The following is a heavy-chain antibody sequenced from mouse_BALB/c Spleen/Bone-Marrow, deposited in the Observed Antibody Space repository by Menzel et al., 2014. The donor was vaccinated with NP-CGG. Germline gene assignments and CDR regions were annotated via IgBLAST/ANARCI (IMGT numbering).Heavy chain of an antibody. Sequence: EVKLVESGAELVKPGASVKLSCTASGFNIKDTYMHWVKQRPEQGLEWIGRIDPANGNTKYDPKFQGKATITADTSSNTAYLQLSSLTSEDTGVYYCASYRYGWYFDVWGAGTTVTVSS. CDR1: GFNIKDTY. CDR3: ASYRYGWYFDV. D-gene: IGHD2-14*01. CDR2: IDPANGNT. V-gene: IGHV14-3*02. J-gene: IGHJ1*01.